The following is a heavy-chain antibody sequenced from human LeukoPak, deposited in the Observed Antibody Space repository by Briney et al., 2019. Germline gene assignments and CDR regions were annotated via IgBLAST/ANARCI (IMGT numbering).Heavy chain of an antibody. J-gene: IGHJ3*02. Sequence: SETLSLTCTVSGGSISSGSYYWSWIRQPPGQGLEWIGYISYSGSTSYNPFLKNRVTISVDTSKNEFSLKLSSVTAADTAVYYCASGYCGGACQLGGVDMWGQGTMVTVSS. CDR1: GGSISSGSYY. D-gene: IGHD2-21*02. V-gene: IGHV4-61*01. CDR3: ASGYCGGACQLGGVDM. CDR2: ISYSGST.